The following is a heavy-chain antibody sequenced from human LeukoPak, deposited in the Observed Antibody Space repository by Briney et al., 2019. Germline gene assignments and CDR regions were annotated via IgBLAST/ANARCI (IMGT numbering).Heavy chain of an antibody. Sequence: ASVKVSCKASGYTFTSYGISWVRQAPGQGLEWMGWISAYNGNTNYAQKLQGRVTMTTDTSTSAAYMELRSLRSDDTAVYYCARVGLILWFGEPYYFDYWGQGTLVTVSS. J-gene: IGHJ4*02. CDR3: ARVGLILWFGEPYYFDY. V-gene: IGHV1-18*04. D-gene: IGHD3-10*01. CDR1: GYTFTSYG. CDR2: ISAYNGNT.